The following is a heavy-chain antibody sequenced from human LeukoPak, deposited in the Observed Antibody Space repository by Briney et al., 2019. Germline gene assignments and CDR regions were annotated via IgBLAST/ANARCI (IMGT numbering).Heavy chain of an antibody. Sequence: SETRSLTCTVSAGSISRNNYYWGWIRQPPVKGPEWIAAIYYSGSTYYNPSLKSRVTISVDTSTHQYSLKLNSVPAADTAVYYCVSQTAGYYYGMDVWGQGTTVSVSS. CDR2: IYYSGST. CDR1: AGSISRNNYY. J-gene: IGHJ6*02. CDR3: VSQTAGYYYGMDV. V-gene: IGHV4-39*01.